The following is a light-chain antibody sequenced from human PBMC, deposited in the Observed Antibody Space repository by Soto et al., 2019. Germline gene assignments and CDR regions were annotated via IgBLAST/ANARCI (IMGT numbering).Light chain of an antibody. CDR3: QQRSNWPPWT. J-gene: IGKJ1*01. CDR1: QSVSTN. Sequence: EIVMTQSPATLSVSPGERATLSCRASQSVSTNLAWYQQKPGQAPRLLIYRASTRATGIPARFSGSGSGTEFTLSISSLQSEDFAVYYCQQRSNWPPWTFGQGTKVEIK. CDR2: RAS. V-gene: IGKV3-15*01.